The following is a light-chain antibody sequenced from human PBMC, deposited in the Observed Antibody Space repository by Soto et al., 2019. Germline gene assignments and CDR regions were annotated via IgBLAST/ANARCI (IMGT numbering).Light chain of an antibody. CDR2: GAS. CDR1: QSVSSSN. CDR3: QQYVGSGPVT. J-gene: IGKJ4*01. V-gene: IGKV3-20*01. Sequence: ETVLTQSPGTLSLSPGQRATLSCRASQSVSSSNLAWYQQKPGQAPRLLIYGASSRATGIPDRFRGSGSGTDFTLTISGLEPEDFAVYFCQQYVGSGPVTFGGGTKVEVK.